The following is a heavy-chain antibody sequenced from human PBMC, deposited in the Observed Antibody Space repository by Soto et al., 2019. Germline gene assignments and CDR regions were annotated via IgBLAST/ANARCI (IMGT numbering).Heavy chain of an antibody. V-gene: IGHV4-39*02. Sequence: PSETLSLTCTVSGGSISSDSYYWGWIRQPPEKGLEWIASISYSGSTYYNPTLKSRLTISVETSKSQFSLKLSSVTAADTAIYFCVREFSSRQADYLDHWGLGTLVTVSS. J-gene: IGHJ4*02. D-gene: IGHD5-12*01. CDR3: VREFSSRQADYLDH. CDR1: GGSISSDSYY. CDR2: ISYSGST.